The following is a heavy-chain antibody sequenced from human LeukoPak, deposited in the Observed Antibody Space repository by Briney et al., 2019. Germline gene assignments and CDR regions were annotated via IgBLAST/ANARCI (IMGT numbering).Heavy chain of an antibody. Sequence: GASVNVSCKASGYTITSFRLHWVRQAPGQGLEWMGWVSATDGNTDYLQKFKGRVTMTTDTSTNTAYMELRSLRSDDTAVYYCARDLDSIIRPDWGQGTLVTVSS. CDR3: ARDLDSIIRPD. CDR2: VSATDGNT. D-gene: IGHD2-21*01. J-gene: IGHJ4*02. V-gene: IGHV1-18*01. CDR1: GYTITSFR.